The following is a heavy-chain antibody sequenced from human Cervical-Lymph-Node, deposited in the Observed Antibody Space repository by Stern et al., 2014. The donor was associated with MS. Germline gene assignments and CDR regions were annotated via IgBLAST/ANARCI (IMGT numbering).Heavy chain of an antibody. D-gene: IGHD2-2*01. J-gene: IGHJ4*02. CDR1: GFTFSSYG. Sequence: QMQLVQSGGGVVQPGRSLRLACAASGFTFSSYGMHWVRQAPDKGLEWVAVIWYDGSNKYYADSVKGRFTISRDNSKNTLYLQMNSLRAEDTAVYYCARDSSKGGSNYWGQGTRVTVSS. V-gene: IGHV3-33*01. CDR3: ARDSSKGGSNY. CDR2: IWYDGSNK.